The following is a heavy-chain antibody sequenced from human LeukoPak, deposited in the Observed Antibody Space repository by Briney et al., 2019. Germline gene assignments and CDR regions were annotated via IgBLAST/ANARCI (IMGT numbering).Heavy chain of an antibody. Sequence: ASETLSLTCAVYGGSFSGYYWSWIRQPPGKGLEWIGEITHSGSTNYNPSLKSRVTISVDTSKNQFSLKLSSVTAADTAVYYCAREGSGYDYELHWGQGTLVTVSS. J-gene: IGHJ4*02. CDR3: AREGSGYDYELH. V-gene: IGHV4-34*01. CDR1: GGSFSGYY. CDR2: ITHSGST. D-gene: IGHD5-12*01.